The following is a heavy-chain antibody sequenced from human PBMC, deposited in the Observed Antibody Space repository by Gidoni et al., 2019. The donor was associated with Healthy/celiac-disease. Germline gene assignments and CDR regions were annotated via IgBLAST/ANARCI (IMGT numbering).Heavy chain of an antibody. CDR1: GFTFSTYG. J-gene: IGHJ4*02. V-gene: IGHV3-33*01. CDR2: IWYDGSNT. Sequence: QVQLVESVGGVVQPARSLRLSCAASGFTFSTYGMSWVRQAPGKGLEWVAVIWYDGSNTYYTDSVKGRFTSSRDNSKNTLYLNMNSLRAEDTAVYYCARGSPYEDVWGSYRHYFDYWGQGILVTVSS. D-gene: IGHD3-16*02. CDR3: ARGSPYEDVWGSYRHYFDY.